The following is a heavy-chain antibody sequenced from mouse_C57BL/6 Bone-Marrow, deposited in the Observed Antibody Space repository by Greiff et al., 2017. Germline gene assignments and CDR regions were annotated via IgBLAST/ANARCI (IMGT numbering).Heavy chain of an antibody. D-gene: IGHD4-1*01. Sequence: QVQLKESGAELVRPGTSVKVSCKASGYAFTNYLIAWVKQRPGQGLEWIGVINPGSGGTNYNEKFKGKATLTADKSSSTAYMQLSSLTSEDSAVYYCAREGELGWYFDVWGTGTTVTVSS. CDR3: AREGELGWYFDV. J-gene: IGHJ1*03. CDR1: GYAFTNYL. CDR2: INPGSGGT. V-gene: IGHV1-54*01.